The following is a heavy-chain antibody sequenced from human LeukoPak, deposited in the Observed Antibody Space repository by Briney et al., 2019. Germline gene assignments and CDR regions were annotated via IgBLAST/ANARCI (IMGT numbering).Heavy chain of an antibody. Sequence: SVNVSCKASGGTFSSYAISWVRQAPGQGLEWMGRLIPILGIANYAQKFQGRVTITADKSTSTAYMELSSLRSDDAAVYYCARDLRNRVAAAGTFGYWGQGTLVTVSS. V-gene: IGHV1-69*04. CDR3: ARDLRNRVAAAGTFGY. CDR1: GGTFSSYA. J-gene: IGHJ4*02. D-gene: IGHD6-13*01. CDR2: LIPILGIA.